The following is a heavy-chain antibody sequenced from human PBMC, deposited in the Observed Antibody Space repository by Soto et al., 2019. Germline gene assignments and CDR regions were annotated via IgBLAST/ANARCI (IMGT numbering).Heavy chain of an antibody. CDR1: GFTFDDYA. CDR2: ISWNSGSI. Sequence: EVQLVESGGGLVQPGRSLRLSCAASGFTFDDYAMHWVRQAPGKGLEWVSGISWNSGSIGYADSVKGRFTISRDNAKNSLYLQMNSLRAEDTALYYCAKGGPKWLLLMYYFDYWGQGTLVTVSS. V-gene: IGHV3-9*01. J-gene: IGHJ4*02. CDR3: AKGGPKWLLLMYYFDY. D-gene: IGHD5-12*01.